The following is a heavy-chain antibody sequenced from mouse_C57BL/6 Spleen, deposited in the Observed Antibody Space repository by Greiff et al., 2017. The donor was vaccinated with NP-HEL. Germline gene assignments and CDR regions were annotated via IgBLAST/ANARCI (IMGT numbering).Heavy chain of an antibody. Sequence: VQLLQSGPELVQPGASVKISCTASGYTFTDYYMNWVKQSPGKSLEWIGDINPNNGGTSYNQKFKGKATLTVDKSSSTAYMELRSLTSEYSAVYYCASVAQAFYYFDYWGKGTTLTVSS. CDR2: INPNNGGT. J-gene: IGHJ2*01. D-gene: IGHD3-2*02. CDR3: ASVAQAFYYFDY. CDR1: GYTFTDYY. V-gene: IGHV1-26*01.